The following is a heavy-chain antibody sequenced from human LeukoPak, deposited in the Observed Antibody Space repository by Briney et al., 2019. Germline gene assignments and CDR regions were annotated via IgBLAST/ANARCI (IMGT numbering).Heavy chain of an antibody. Sequence: GGSLRLSCAASGFTFGDYTMHWVRQAPGKGLEWLSGIHGNGGGISYADPVKGRFTISRDNAKNSLYLQMNSLRTDDTALYYCAKETGSYGPFDSWGQGTLVTVS. CDR3: AKETGSYGPFDS. CDR1: GFTFGDYT. D-gene: IGHD4-17*01. J-gene: IGHJ4*02. CDR2: IHGNGGGI. V-gene: IGHV3-9*01.